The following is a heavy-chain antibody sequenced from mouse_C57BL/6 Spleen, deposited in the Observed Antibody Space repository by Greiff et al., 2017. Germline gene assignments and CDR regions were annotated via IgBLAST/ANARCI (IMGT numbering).Heavy chain of an antibody. Sequence: QVQLQQSGAELARPGASVKLSCKASGYTFTSYSISWVKQRTGQGLEWIGEIYPRSGNTYYNEKFKGKATLTADKSSSTAYMELRSLTSEDSAVYFCARSGYYSNWGFAYWGQGTLVTVSA. J-gene: IGHJ3*01. CDR3: ARSGYYSNWGFAY. D-gene: IGHD2-5*01. CDR1: GYTFTSYS. V-gene: IGHV1-81*01. CDR2: IYPRSGNT.